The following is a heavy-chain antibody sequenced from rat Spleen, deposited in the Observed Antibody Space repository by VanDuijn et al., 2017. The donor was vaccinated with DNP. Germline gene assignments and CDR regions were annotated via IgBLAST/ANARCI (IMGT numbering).Heavy chain of an antibody. CDR1: GFSLTTYG. Sequence: QVQLRESGPGLVKPSETLSLTCTVSGFSLTTYGVAWVRQPPGKGLEWIAAISSGGDTHYNSALKSRLSIRRDISESQVFLKVNSLQTEDTAIYFCSKDSYGYNFDYWGQGVMVTVSS. J-gene: IGHJ2*01. D-gene: IGHD1-6*01. CDR2: ISSGGDT. CDR3: SKDSYGYNFDY. V-gene: IGHV2S12*01.